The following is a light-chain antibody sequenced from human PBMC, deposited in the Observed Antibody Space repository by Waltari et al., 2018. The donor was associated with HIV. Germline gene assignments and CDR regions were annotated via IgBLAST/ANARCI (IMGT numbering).Light chain of an antibody. CDR2: DVS. J-gene: IGLJ3*02. Sequence: QSALTQPASVSGSPGQSSTASCSGSGKDLVAFAFFSWFQQHPDKAPQLIIFDVSKRPSGISDRFSASKSGNTASLTISGLQPEDEADYFCCSYTSSDTWVFGGGTKVTVL. CDR3: CSYTSSDTWV. V-gene: IGLV2-14*03. CDR1: GKDLVAFAF.